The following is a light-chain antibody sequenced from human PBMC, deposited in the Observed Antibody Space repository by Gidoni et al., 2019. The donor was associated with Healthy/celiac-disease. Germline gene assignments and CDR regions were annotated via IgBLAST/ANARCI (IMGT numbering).Light chain of an antibody. J-gene: IGLJ1*01. CDR1: SSDVGGYNY. CDR3: SSYTSSSTLGLYV. CDR2: DVS. V-gene: IGLV2-14*03. Sequence: HSALTQPASVSGSPGQSLTISCTGTSSDVGGYNYVSWYQQHPGKAPKLMIYDVSNRPSGVSNRFSGSKSGNTASLTISGLQAEDEADYYCSSYTSSSTLGLYVFGTGTKVTVL.